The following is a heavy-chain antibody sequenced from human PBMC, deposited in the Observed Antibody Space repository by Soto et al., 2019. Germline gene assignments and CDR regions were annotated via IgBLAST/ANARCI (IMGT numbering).Heavy chain of an antibody. CDR3: ARVLHDASGSFFDL. CDR2: VYHSGSS. Sequence: PSETLSLTCGVSAYSISSDHYWGWVRQPPGKGLEWIGCVYHSGSSYNNPSLKGRLTISVDTSENQFILELSSVTAADTAVYYCARVLHDASGSFFDLWGPGTLVTVS. D-gene: IGHD3-22*01. V-gene: IGHV4-38-2*01. J-gene: IGHJ4*02. CDR1: AYSISSDHY.